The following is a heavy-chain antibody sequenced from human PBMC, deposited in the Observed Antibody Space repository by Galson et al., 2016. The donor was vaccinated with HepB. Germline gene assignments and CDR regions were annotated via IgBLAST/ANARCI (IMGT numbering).Heavy chain of an antibody. Sequence: PALVKPTQTLTLTCTFSGFSLSTMGMCVGWIRQPPGKALEWLALIDWDDDKYYSTSLKTRLTISKDTSQRQVLLTMTNMDPADTATYYCARIWRYYDTNGSHHDAFDIWGQGTMVAGSS. V-gene: IGHV2-70*13. CDR2: IDWDDDK. CDR1: GFSLSTMGMC. CDR3: ARIWRYYDTNGSHHDAFDI. J-gene: IGHJ3*02. D-gene: IGHD3-22*01.